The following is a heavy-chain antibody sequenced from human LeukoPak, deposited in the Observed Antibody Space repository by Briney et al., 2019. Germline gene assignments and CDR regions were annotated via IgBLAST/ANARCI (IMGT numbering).Heavy chain of an antibody. D-gene: IGHD3-22*01. CDR3: ARDAEYYYDSSGYYYPNYFDY. CDR1: GFTFSSYA. J-gene: IGHJ4*02. V-gene: IGHV3-23*01. CDR2: IKGSDGST. Sequence: GGSLRLSCAASGFTFSSYAMSWVRQAPGKGLKWISTIKGSDGSTYFADSVKGRFTIPRDNAKNSLYLQMNSLRAEDTAVYYCARDAEYYYDSSGYYYPNYFDYWGQGTLVTVSS.